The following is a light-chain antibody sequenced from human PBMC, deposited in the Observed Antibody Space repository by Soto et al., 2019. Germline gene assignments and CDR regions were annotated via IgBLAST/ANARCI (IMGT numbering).Light chain of an antibody. Sequence: QSVLTQPPSASGSPGQSVTISCTGTSSDVGGYNYVSWYQQHPGKAPKLMIYEVSKRPSGFPDRFSGSKSGNTASLTVSGLQAEDEADYYCSSYAGSNNYDFGTGTKVTVL. CDR3: SSYAGSNNYD. CDR2: EVS. J-gene: IGLJ1*01. V-gene: IGLV2-8*01. CDR1: SSDVGGYNY.